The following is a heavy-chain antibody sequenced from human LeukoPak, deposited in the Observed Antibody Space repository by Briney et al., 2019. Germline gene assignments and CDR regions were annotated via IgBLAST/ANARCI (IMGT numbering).Heavy chain of an antibody. CDR3: ASPTVN. Sequence: SETLSLTCTVSGGSISSSDYYWGWFRQPPGKGLEWIGSIYYTGSTYYNPSLQSRVSISVDTSKNQFSLKLSSVTAADTAVYYCASPTVNWGQGTLVTVSS. J-gene: IGHJ4*02. V-gene: IGHV4-39*01. CDR1: GGSISSSDYY. D-gene: IGHD1-1*01. CDR2: IYYTGST.